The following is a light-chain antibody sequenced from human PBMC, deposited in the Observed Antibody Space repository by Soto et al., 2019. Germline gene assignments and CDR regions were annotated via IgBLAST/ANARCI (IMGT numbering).Light chain of an antibody. Sequence: QSVLTQPPSVSGAPGQRVTISCTGSRSNLGAGYDVHWYQHLPGTAPKLFIYANDNRPSGVPDRFSGSKSDTSASLAITGLQAEDEADYYGQSYDSSRSGVVFGGGTKLTVL. CDR3: QSYDSSRSGVV. V-gene: IGLV1-40*01. J-gene: IGLJ2*01. CDR1: RSNLGAGYD. CDR2: AND.